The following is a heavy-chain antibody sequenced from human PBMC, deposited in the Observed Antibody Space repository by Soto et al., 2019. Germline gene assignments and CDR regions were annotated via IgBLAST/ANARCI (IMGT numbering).Heavy chain of an antibody. Sequence: QLQLQESGPGLVKPSETLSLTCTVSGGSISSSSYYWGWIRQPPGKGLEWIGSIYYSGSTYYNPSLKSRVTISVDTSKNQFSLKLSSVTAADTAVYYCAGQWGSGWYWVYFDYWGQGTLVTVSS. CDR1: GGSISSSSYY. J-gene: IGHJ4*02. CDR2: IYYSGST. V-gene: IGHV4-39*01. D-gene: IGHD6-19*01. CDR3: AGQWGSGWYWVYFDY.